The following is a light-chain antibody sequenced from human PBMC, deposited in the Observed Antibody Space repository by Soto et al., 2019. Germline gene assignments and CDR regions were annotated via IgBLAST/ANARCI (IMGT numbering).Light chain of an antibody. CDR2: GAS. CDR1: QSISTK. J-gene: IGKJ5*01. CDR3: QQYNRWTAIT. V-gene: IGKV3-15*01. Sequence: EIVITQSPATLSVSPGERATLSCRASQSISTKLGWYQQRPGQAPRLLIYGASTRAPGIPARFSGSGSGTEFTLTISSLQSEDFAVYYCQQYNRWTAITFGPGTRLEIK.